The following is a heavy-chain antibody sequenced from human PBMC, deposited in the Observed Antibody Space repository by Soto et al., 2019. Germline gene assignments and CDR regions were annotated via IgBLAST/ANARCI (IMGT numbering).Heavy chain of an antibody. V-gene: IGHV2-5*01. CDR2: IYWYADE. Sequence: QITLKESGPTLVKPTQTLTLTCTFSGFSLSTSQVGVGWIRQPPGKALEWLGFIYWYADERYSPSLKSMLTNTKDTSNNPVVLTMTNMDPVDTGTYYCVHRRAECVGGSCYHWFDPWGQGTLVTVSS. CDR1: GFSLSTSQVG. J-gene: IGHJ5*02. CDR3: VHRRAECVGGSCYHWFDP. D-gene: IGHD2-15*01.